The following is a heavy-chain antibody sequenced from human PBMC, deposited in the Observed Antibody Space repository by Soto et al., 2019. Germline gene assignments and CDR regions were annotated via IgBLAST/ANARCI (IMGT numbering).Heavy chain of an antibody. V-gene: IGHV1-18*01. Sequence: ASVKVSCKASGYTFTSYGISWVRQAPGQGLEWMGWISAYNGNTNYAQKLQGRVTMTTDTSTSTAYMELRSLRSDDTAVYYCARDDFINNSFHVSYWGQGTLVTVSS. J-gene: IGHJ4*02. CDR2: ISAYNGNT. D-gene: IGHD3-3*01. CDR3: ARDDFINNSFHVSY. CDR1: GYTFTSYG.